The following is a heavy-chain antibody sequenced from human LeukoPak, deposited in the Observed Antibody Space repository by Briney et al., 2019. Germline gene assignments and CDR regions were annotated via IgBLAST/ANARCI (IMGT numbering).Heavy chain of an antibody. V-gene: IGHV1-46*01. CDR3: ALRVSGYFDY. CDR1: GYTFTSYY. CDR2: INPSGGST. Sequence: ASVKVSCKASGYTFTSYYMHWVRQAPGQGLEWMGIINPSGGSTSYAQKFQGRVTITADESTSTAYMELSSLRSEDTAVYYCALRVSGYFDYWGQGTLVTVSS. D-gene: IGHD6-13*01. J-gene: IGHJ4*02.